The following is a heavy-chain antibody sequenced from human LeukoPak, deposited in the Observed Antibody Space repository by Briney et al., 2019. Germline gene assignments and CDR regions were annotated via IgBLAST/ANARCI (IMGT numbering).Heavy chain of an antibody. CDR3: VRRGYNFGYDY. CDR1: GFTFSTYG. Sequence: PGGSLRLSCSASGFTFSTYGMHWVRQAPEKGLEYVSAISSDGGSTYYADSVKGRFTISRDSSKNTLYLQLSSLRAEDTALYFCVRRGYNFGYDYWGQGTLVTVSS. D-gene: IGHD5-18*01. CDR2: ISSDGGST. J-gene: IGHJ4*02. V-gene: IGHV3-64D*06.